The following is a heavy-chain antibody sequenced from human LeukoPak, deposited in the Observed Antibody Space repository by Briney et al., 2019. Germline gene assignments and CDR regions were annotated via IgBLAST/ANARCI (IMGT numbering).Heavy chain of an antibody. CDR1: GSTFTSYY. D-gene: IGHD3-10*01. CDR2: INPSGGST. J-gene: IGHJ4*02. Sequence: ASVKVSCKASGSTFTSYYMHWVRQAPGQGLEWMGIINPSGGSTSYAQKFQGRVTMTRDTSTSTVYMELSSLRSEDTAVYYCARGGQRVWFGEYNDYWGQGTLVTVSS. CDR3: ARGGQRVWFGEYNDY. V-gene: IGHV1-46*01.